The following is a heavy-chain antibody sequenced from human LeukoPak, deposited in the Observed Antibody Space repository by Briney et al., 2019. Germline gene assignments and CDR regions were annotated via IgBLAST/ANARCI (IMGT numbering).Heavy chain of an antibody. Sequence: GGSLRLSCAASGFTLSNFAMHWVRQATGKGLEWVSAIGTAGDTFYPGSVKGRFTISRENAKNSLYLQMNSLRAEDTAVYYCAKAPQNYYSDSSSYYFFDCWGQGTLATVSS. CDR3: AKAPQNYYSDSSSYYFFDC. D-gene: IGHD3-22*01. V-gene: IGHV3-13*01. CDR2: IGTAGDT. CDR1: GFTLSNFA. J-gene: IGHJ4*02.